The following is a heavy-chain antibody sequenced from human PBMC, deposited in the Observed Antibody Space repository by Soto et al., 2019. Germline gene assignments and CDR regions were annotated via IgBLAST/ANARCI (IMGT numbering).Heavy chain of an antibody. CDR3: ASRGSGSYYDY. J-gene: IGHJ4*02. CDR2: ISGSGGST. Sequence: EVQLLESGGGLVQPGGSLRLSCAASGFTFSSYAMRWVRQATVKGLEWVSAISGSGGSTYYADSVKGRFTISRDNCKNTLYLQMNSLRAEDTAVYYCASRGSGSYYDYWGQGNLVTVSS. CDR1: GFTFSSYA. V-gene: IGHV3-23*01. D-gene: IGHD1-26*01.